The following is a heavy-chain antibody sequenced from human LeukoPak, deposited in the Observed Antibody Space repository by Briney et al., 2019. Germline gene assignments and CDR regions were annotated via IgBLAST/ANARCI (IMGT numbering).Heavy chain of an antibody. D-gene: IGHD3-10*01. CDR3: ARDAHMVRDRRAFDI. Sequence: SVKVSCKASGYTFTSYYMHWVRQAPGQGLEWMGIINPSGGSTSYAQKFQGRVTMTRDTSTSTVYMELSSLRSEDTAVYYCARDAHMVRDRRAFDIWGQGTMVTVSS. V-gene: IGHV1-46*03. CDR2: INPSGGST. J-gene: IGHJ3*02. CDR1: GYTFTSYY.